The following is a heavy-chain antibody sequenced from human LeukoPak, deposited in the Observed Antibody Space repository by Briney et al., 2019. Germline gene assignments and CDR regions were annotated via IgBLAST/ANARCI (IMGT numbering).Heavy chain of an antibody. CDR1: GYSISSGYY. Sequence: SETLSLTCTVSGYSISSGYYWGWIRQPPGKGLEWIGSIYESGSTYYNPSLKSRVTISVDTSKNQFSLKLSSVTAADTAVYYCARANYYYYYMDVWGKGTTVTISS. CDR3: ARANYYYYYMDV. CDR2: IYESGST. J-gene: IGHJ6*03. V-gene: IGHV4-38-2*02.